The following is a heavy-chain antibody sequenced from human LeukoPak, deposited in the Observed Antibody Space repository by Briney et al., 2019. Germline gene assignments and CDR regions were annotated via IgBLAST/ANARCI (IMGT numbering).Heavy chain of an antibody. CDR1: GGTFSSYA. CDR2: IILILGIA. Sequence: ASVKVSCKASGGTFSSYAISWVRQAPGQGLEWMGRIILILGIANYAQKFQGRVTITADKSTSTAYMELSSLRSEDTAVYYCARYGIAVAGKPFDYWGQGTLVTVSS. CDR3: ARYGIAVAGKPFDY. D-gene: IGHD6-19*01. V-gene: IGHV1-69*04. J-gene: IGHJ4*02.